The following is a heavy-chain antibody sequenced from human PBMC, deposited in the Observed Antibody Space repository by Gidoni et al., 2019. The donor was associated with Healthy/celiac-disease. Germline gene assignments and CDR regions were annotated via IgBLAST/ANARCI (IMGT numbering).Heavy chain of an antibody. CDR1: GFSLSPRRVG. V-gene: IGHV2-5*01. D-gene: IGHD3-3*01. CDR2: IYWNDDK. J-gene: IGHJ3*02. Sequence: QITLKESGPTLVKPTQPLTLTCTFSGFSLSPRRVGVGWIRQHPGKALEWLALIYWNDDKRYSPYLKSRLTITKETSKNQVVLTMTNMDPVDTDTYYCAHSFGVARPPSNDAFDIWGQGTMVTVSS. CDR3: AHSFGVARPPSNDAFDI.